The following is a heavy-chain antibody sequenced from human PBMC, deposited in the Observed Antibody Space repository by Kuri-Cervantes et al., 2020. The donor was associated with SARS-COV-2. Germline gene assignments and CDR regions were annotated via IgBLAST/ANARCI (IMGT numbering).Heavy chain of an antibody. CDR3: ARQMMSSVTIFGVVITRNGFDP. CDR2: INHSGST. D-gene: IGHD3-3*01. CDR1: GGSFSGYY. V-gene: IGHV4-34*01. J-gene: IGHJ5*02. Sequence: ESLKISCAVYGGSFSGYYWSWIRQPPGKGLEWIGEINHSGSTNYNPSLKSRVTISVDTSKNQFSLKLSSVTAADTAVYYCARQMMSSVTIFGVVITRNGFDPWGQGTLVTVSS.